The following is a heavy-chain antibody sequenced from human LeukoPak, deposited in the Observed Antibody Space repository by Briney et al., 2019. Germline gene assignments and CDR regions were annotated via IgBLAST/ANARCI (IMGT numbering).Heavy chain of an antibody. J-gene: IGHJ2*01. CDR2: INHSGST. CDR1: GGSFSGYY. Sequence: PSETLSLTCAVYGGSFSGYYWSWIRQPPGKGLEWIGEINHSGSTNYNPSLKSRVTISVDTSKNQFSLKLSSVTAADTAAYYCARYIAAAGKGPRMRYFDLWGRGTLVTVSS. CDR3: ARYIAAAGKGPRMRYFDL. D-gene: IGHD6-13*01. V-gene: IGHV4-34*01.